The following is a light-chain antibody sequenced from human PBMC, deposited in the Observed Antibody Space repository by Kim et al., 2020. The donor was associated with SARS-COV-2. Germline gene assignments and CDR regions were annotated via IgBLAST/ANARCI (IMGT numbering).Light chain of an antibody. CDR3: LLYYSGGRV. J-gene: IGLJ2*01. Sequence: QAVVTQEPSLTVSPGGTVTLTCGSSTGAVTGGHYPYWFEQKPGQAPRTLIFDTSTKNSWTPARFSGSLLGGKAALTLSGAQPEDEAEYYCLLYYSGGRVFGGGTKVTVL. CDR1: TGAVTGGHY. V-gene: IGLV7-46*01. CDR2: DTS.